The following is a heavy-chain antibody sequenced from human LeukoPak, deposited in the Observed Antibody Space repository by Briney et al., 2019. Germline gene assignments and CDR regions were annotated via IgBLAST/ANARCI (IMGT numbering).Heavy chain of an antibody. Sequence: PSETLSLTCAVYGGSFSGYYWSWIRQPPGKGLEWIGEINHSGSTNYNPSLKSRVTISVDTSKNQFSLKLSSVTAADTAVYYCARVPRYSGYDSPVSWDQGTLVTVSS. CDR1: GGSFSGYY. D-gene: IGHD5-12*01. J-gene: IGHJ4*02. CDR3: ARVPRYSGYDSPVS. V-gene: IGHV4-34*01. CDR2: INHSGST.